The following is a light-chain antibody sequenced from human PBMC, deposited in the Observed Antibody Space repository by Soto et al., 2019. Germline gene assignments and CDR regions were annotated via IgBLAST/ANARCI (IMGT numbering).Light chain of an antibody. CDR1: QSVSNN. CDR2: GAS. Sequence: EIVMTQSPATLSVSPGESATLSCRASQSVSNNLAWYQQKPGQAPRLLIHGASARATGIPARFSGSGSGTEFTLTISSLQSEDFAVYYCQQYNNWPLTFGGGTKVEIK. J-gene: IGKJ4*01. CDR3: QQYNNWPLT. V-gene: IGKV3-15*01.